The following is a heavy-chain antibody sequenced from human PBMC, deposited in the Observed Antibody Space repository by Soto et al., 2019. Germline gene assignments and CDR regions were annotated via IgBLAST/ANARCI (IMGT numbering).Heavy chain of an antibody. D-gene: IGHD6-19*01. CDR1: GYTFTSYD. V-gene: IGHV1-8*01. CDR3: ARRRGAVAAPPYAFDI. CDR2: MNPNSGNT. J-gene: IGHJ3*02. Sequence: QVQLVQSGAEVKKPGASVKVSCKASGYTFTSYDINWVRQATGQGLEWMGWMNPNSGNTGYAQKFQGRVTMTRNTSISTAYMELSSLRSEDTAVYSCARRRGAVAAPPYAFDIWGQGTMVTVSS.